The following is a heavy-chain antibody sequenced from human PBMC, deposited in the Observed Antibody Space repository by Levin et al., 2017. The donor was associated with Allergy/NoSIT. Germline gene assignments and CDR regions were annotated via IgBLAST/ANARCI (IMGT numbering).Heavy chain of an antibody. CDR1: GFTFSSYG. CDR2: ISYDGSNK. V-gene: IGHV3-30*18. Sequence: GGSLRLSCAASGFTFSSYGMHWVRQAPGKGLEWVAVISYDGSNKYYADSVKGRFTISRDNSKNTLYLQMNSLRAEDTAVYYCAKDTGRIAVAHFDYWGQGTLVTVSS. D-gene: IGHD6-19*01. CDR3: AKDTGRIAVAHFDY. J-gene: IGHJ4*02.